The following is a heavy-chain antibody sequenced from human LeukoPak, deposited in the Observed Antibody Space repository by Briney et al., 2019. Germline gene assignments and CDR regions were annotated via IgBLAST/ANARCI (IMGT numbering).Heavy chain of an antibody. CDR3: TRERGTIFGVVTRAYDY. D-gene: IGHD3-3*01. V-gene: IGHV3-49*04. CDR1: GFTFGDYA. Sequence: GGSLRLSCTASGFTFGDYAMSWVRQAPGKGLEWVGFIRSKAYGGTTEYAASVKGRFTISRDDSKSIAYLQMNSLKTEVTAVYYCTRERGTIFGVVTRAYDYWGQGTLVTVSS. J-gene: IGHJ4*02. CDR2: IRSKAYGGTT.